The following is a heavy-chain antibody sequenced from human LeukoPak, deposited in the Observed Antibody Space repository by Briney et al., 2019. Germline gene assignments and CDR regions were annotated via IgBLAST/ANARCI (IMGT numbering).Heavy chain of an antibody. CDR2: INHSGSA. V-gene: IGHV4-34*01. Sequence: SETLSLTCAVYGGSFSGYYWSWIRQPPGKGLEWIGEINHSGSANYNPSLKSRVTISVDTSKKQFSLKLSSVTAADTAVYYCARGAMVRGPPAYWGQGTLVTVSS. CDR3: ARGAMVRGPPAY. CDR1: GGSFSGYY. J-gene: IGHJ4*02. D-gene: IGHD3-10*01.